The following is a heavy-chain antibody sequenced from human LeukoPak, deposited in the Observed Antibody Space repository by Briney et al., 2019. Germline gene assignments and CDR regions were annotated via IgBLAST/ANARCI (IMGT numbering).Heavy chain of an antibody. CDR3: ARDPSSGYYLYFDY. D-gene: IGHD3-22*01. J-gene: IGHJ4*02. CDR1: GFTFSSYA. CDR2: ISYDGSNK. V-gene: IGHV3-30-3*01. Sequence: GGSLRLSCAASGFTFSSYAMHWVRQAPGKGLEWVAVISYDGSNKYYADSVKGRFTISRDNSRNTLYLQMNSLGPDDTAVYYCARDPSSGYYLYFDYWGQGTLLTVSS.